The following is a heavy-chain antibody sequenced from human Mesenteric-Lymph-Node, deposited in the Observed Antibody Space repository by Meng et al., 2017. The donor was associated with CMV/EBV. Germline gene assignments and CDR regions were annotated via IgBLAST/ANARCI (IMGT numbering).Heavy chain of an antibody. J-gene: IGHJ4*02. CDR2: IYHSRST. Sequence: SETLSLTCTVSNYSIRSDYYWGWIRQPPGKGLEWIGSIYHSRSTYYNLSLKSRVAISVDTSKNQFSLKLDSVTAADTAFYYCARWGGRWVDPPGFDYWGQGTLVTVSS. V-gene: IGHV4-38-2*02. D-gene: IGHD3-16*01. CDR3: ARWGGRWVDPPGFDY. CDR1: NYSIRSDYY.